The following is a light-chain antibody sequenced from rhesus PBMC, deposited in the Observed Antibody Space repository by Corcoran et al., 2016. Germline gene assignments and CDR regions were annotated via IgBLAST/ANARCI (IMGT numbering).Light chain of an antibody. CDR1: SSDIGYYNA. V-gene: IGLV2-19*02. J-gene: IGLJ2*01. Sequence: QAAPTQSPSVSGSAGQSVTISCTGTSSDIGYYNAVSWYQQHPGKAPKLMIYEVSKRPSGVSDRFSGSKSGNMASLTISGLQAEDEADYYCSSYAGSGTFLFGGGTRLTVL. CDR2: EVS. CDR3: SSYAGSGTFL.